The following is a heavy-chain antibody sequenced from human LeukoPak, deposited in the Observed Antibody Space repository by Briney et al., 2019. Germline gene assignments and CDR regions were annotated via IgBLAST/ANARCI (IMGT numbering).Heavy chain of an antibody. CDR2: INHSGST. CDR1: GGSFSGYY. V-gene: IGHV4-34*01. D-gene: IGHD2-15*01. Sequence: SETLSLTCAVYGGSFSGYYWSWIRQPPGKGLEWIGEINHSGSTNYNPSLKSRVTISVDTSKNQFSLKLSSVTAADTAVYYCARNYCSGGSCYLWVGFGVSGYFDYWGQGTLVTVSS. CDR3: ARNYCSGGSCYLWVGFGVSGYFDY. J-gene: IGHJ4*02.